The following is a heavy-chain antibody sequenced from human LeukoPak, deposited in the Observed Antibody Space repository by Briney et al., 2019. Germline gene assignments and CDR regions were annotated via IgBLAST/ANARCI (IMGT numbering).Heavy chain of an antibody. CDR3: ARLRGRQWLAYNWFDP. J-gene: IGHJ5*02. Sequence: SETLSLTCTVSGGSISNYYWTWIRQPPGKGLEWIGYIYYSGSTNYNPSLKSRVTISVDTSKNQFSLKLSSVTAADTAVYYCARLRGRQWLAYNWFDPWGQGTLVTVSS. V-gene: IGHV4-59*08. CDR1: GGSISNYY. CDR2: IYYSGST. D-gene: IGHD6-19*01.